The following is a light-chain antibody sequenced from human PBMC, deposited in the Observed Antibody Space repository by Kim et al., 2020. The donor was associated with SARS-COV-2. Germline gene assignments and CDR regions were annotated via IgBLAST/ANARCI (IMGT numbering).Light chain of an antibody. Sequence: QAVVTQEPSLTVSPGGTVTLTCGSSTGAVTNGHYPYWFQQKPGQAPRTLIYDTSNKHSWTPARFSGSLLGDKAALTLSGVQPEDEAEYYCLLYYGGALVFGGGTQLTVL. CDR2: DTS. J-gene: IGLJ2*01. V-gene: IGLV7-46*01. CDR3: LLYYGGALV. CDR1: TGAVTNGHY.